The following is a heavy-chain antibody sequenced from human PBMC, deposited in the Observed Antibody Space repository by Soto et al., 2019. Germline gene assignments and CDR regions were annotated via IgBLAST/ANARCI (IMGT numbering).Heavy chain of an antibody. Sequence: VASVKVSCKASGGTFSSYAISWVRQAPGQGLEWMGGIIPIFGTANYAQKFQGRVTITADESTNTAYMELSSLRSEDTAVYYCAREVGPSGIWFDPWGQGTLVTVSS. J-gene: IGHJ5*02. V-gene: IGHV1-69*13. CDR3: AREVGPSGIWFDP. CDR1: GGTFSSYA. CDR2: IIPIFGTA.